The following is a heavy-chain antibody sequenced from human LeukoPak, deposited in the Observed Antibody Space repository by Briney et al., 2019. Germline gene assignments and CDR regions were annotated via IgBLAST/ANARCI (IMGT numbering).Heavy chain of an antibody. J-gene: IGHJ4*02. Sequence: PSETLSLTCTVSGGPISSSSYYWGWIRQPPGKGLEWIGRIFNTGSTSYNPSLKSRVTISVDTSKNQFSLNLRSVTAADTAVYYCARDICGYNYGCFDSWGQGTLVTVSS. CDR2: IFNTGST. CDR3: ARDICGYNYGCFDS. D-gene: IGHD5-18*01. CDR1: GGPISSSSYY. V-gene: IGHV4-39*07.